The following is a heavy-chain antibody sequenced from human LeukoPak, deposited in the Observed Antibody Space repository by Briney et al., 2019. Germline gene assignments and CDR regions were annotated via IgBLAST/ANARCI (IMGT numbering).Heavy chain of an antibody. CDR2: IYYSGST. Sequence: SETLSLTCTVSGGSISSSSYYWGWIRQPPGKGLEWIGYIYYSGSTNYNPSLKSRVTISVDTSKNQFSLKLSSVTAADTAVYYCARGHYDFWSGPLYGMDVWGQGTTVTVSS. D-gene: IGHD3-3*01. J-gene: IGHJ6*02. CDR3: ARGHYDFWSGPLYGMDV. CDR1: GGSISSSSYY. V-gene: IGHV4-61*05.